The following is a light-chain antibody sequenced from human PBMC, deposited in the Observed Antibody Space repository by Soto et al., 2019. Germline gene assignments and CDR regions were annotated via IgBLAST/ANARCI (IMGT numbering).Light chain of an antibody. Sequence: QSALTQPASVSGSPGQSITISCTGTRSDVGGYNYVSWYQQHPGKAPKLMIXXVSNRPSXXXXXXXGSKSGNTASLTISGXXXXXXXXXXCSSYTSSSTVVFGGGTKLTVL. CDR1: RSDVGGYNY. V-gene: IGLV2-14*01. CDR2: XVS. J-gene: IGLJ2*01. CDR3: SSYTSSSTVV.